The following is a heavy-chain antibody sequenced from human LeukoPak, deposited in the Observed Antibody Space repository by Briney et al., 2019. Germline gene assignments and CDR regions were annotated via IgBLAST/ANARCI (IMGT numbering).Heavy chain of an antibody. CDR2: ISSSSSYT. D-gene: IGHD2-2*01. CDR1: GFTFSDYY. Sequence: GGSLRHSCAASGFTFSDYYMSWIRQTPGKGLEWVSYISSSSSYTNYADSVKGRFTISRDNAKNSLYLQMNSLRAEDTAVYYCAVGPAANNWFDPWGQGTLVTVSS. V-gene: IGHV3-11*03. CDR3: AVGPAANNWFDP. J-gene: IGHJ5*02.